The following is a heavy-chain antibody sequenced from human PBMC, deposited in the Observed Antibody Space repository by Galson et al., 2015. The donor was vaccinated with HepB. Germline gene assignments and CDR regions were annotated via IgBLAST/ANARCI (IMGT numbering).Heavy chain of an antibody. J-gene: IGHJ4*02. D-gene: IGHD4-23*01. CDR3: VRDHYGGNAYGF. CDR2: ISHSGSPI. CDR1: GFTFSDYS. Sequence: SLRLSCAASGFTFSDYSMNWVRQAPGKGLEWVSYISHSGSPIYYGDSVRGRFTISRDNAKNSLHLQMNSLRAEDTAVYYCVRDHYGGNAYGFWGQGTLVTVSS. V-gene: IGHV3-48*01.